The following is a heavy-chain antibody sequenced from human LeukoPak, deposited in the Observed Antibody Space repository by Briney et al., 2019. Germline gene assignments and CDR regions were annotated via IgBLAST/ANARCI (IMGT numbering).Heavy chain of an antibody. J-gene: IGHJ4*02. CDR3: ARDGVVGNCSGGSCYPTYYFDY. V-gene: IGHV3-23*01. CDR1: GFTFSSYG. CDR2: IGPSGAKT. Sequence: GGTLRLSCAASGFTFSSYGMNWVRQAPGKGLEWVSGIGPSGAKTYYADSVKGRFTISRGNPKNTVYLQMNSLRAEDTAVYYCARDGVVGNCSGGSCYPTYYFDYWGQGTLVTVSS. D-gene: IGHD2-15*01.